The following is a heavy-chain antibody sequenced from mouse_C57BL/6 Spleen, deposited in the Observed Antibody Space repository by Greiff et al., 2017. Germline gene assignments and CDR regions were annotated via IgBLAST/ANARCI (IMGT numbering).Heavy chain of an antibody. J-gene: IGHJ1*03. CDR2: IDPSDSYT. D-gene: IGHD1-1*01. Sequence: QVQLQQPGAELVKPGASVKLSCKASGYTFTSYWMQWVKQRPGQGLEWIGEIDPSDSYTNYNQKFKGKATLTVDTSSSTAYMQLSSLTSEDSAVYYCARDDYYGSSYRYFDVWGTGTTVTVSS. V-gene: IGHV1-50*01. CDR1: GYTFTSYW. CDR3: ARDDYYGSSYRYFDV.